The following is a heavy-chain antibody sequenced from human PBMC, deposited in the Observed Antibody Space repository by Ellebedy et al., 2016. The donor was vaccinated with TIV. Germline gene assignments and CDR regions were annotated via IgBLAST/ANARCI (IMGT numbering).Heavy chain of an antibody. CDR3: AKDTFYDSSGYYGY. J-gene: IGHJ4*02. Sequence: GESLKISCAASGFTFSSYAMSWVRQAPGKGLEWVSSISGSGGSTYYADSVKGRFTISRDNSKNTLYTEMNSLRAEDTAVYYCAKDTFYDSSGYYGYWGQGTLVTVSS. CDR1: GFTFSSYA. D-gene: IGHD3-22*01. V-gene: IGHV3-23*01. CDR2: ISGSGGST.